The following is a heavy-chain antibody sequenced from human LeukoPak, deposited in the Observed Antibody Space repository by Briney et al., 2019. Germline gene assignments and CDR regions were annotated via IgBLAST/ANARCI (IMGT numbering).Heavy chain of an antibody. CDR3: ARRQWLANYRNWYFDP. CDR1: GYSFTSYW. V-gene: IGHV5-10-1*01. Sequence: GESLRISCKGSGYSFTSYWISWVRQMPGKGLEWMGRIDPSDSYTNYSPSFQGHVTISADKSISTAYLQWSSLKASDTAMYYCARRQWLANYRNWYFDPWGRGTLVTVSS. J-gene: IGHJ2*01. CDR2: IDPSDSYT. D-gene: IGHD6-19*01.